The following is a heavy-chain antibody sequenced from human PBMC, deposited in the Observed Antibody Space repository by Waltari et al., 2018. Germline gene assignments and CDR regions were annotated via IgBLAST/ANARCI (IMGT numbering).Heavy chain of an antibody. CDR3: ARGGDDYDDAYMDV. CDR1: GGTFSSYA. Sequence: QVQLVQSGAEVKKPGSSVKVSCKASGGTFSSYAISWVRQAPGQGLAWMGWMNPNSGNTGYAQKFQGRVTITRNTSISTAYMDLSSLRSEDTAVYYCARGGDDYDDAYMDVWGKGTTVTVSS. V-gene: IGHV1-8*03. D-gene: IGHD3-22*01. CDR2: MNPNSGNT. J-gene: IGHJ6*03.